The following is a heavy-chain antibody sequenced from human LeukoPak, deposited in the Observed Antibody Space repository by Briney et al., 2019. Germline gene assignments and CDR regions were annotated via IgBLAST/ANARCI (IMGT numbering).Heavy chain of an antibody. J-gene: IGHJ4*02. D-gene: IGHD6-19*01. CDR1: GFTFSSYW. Sequence: GGSLRLSCAAPGFTFSSYWMHWVRQAPGKGLVWVSRINGDGSSTSYADSVKGRFTISRDNAKNTLYLQMNSLRAEDTAVYYCARGSGWLFDYWGQGTLVTVSS. V-gene: IGHV3-74*01. CDR2: INGDGSST. CDR3: ARGSGWLFDY.